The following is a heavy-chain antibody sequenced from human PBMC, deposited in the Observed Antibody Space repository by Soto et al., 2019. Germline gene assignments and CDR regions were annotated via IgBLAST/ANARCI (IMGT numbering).Heavy chain of an antibody. J-gene: IGHJ6*03. CDR3: ARSFVVVPAAMPDYYMDV. Sequence: QVQLVQSGAEVKKPGASVKVSCKASGYTFTGYYMHWVRQAPGQGLEWMGWINPNSGGTNYAQKFQGWVTMTRDTSISTAYMELSRLRSDETAVYYCARSFVVVPAAMPDYYMDVWGKGTTVTVSS. CDR2: INPNSGGT. V-gene: IGHV1-2*04. CDR1: GYTFTGYY. D-gene: IGHD2-2*01.